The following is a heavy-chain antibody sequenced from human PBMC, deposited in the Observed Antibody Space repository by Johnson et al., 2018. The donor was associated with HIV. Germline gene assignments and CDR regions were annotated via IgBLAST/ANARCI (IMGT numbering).Heavy chain of an antibody. D-gene: IGHD1-26*01. J-gene: IGHJ3*02. Sequence: VQLVESGGGLIQPGGSLRLSCAASGFTVSSNYMSWVRQAPGKGLEWVSVISGSGGSTYYADSRKGRFTISRDNAKNSLYLQMNSLRPEDTALYYCAKDKAGYSGSTGGAFDIWGQGTLVTVS. CDR2: ISGSGGST. CDR3: AKDKAGYSGSTGGAFDI. V-gene: IGHV3-53*01. CDR1: GFTVSSNY.